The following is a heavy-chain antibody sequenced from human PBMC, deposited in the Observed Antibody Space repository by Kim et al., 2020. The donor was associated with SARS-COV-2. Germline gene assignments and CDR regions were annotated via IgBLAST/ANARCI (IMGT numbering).Heavy chain of an antibody. J-gene: IGHJ4*02. CDR1: GGSVSSGSYY. CDR3: ARGSLNYYDSSGYFDY. D-gene: IGHD3-22*01. Sequence: SETLSLTCTVSGGSVSSGSYYWSWIRQPPGKGLEWIGYIYYSGSTNYNPSLKSRVTISVDTSKNQFSLKLSSVTAADTAVYYCARGSLNYYDSSGYFDYWGQGTLVTVSS. CDR2: IYYSGST. V-gene: IGHV4-61*01.